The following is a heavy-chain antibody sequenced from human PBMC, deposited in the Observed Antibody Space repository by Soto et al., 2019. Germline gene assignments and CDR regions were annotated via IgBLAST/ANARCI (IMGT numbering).Heavy chain of an antibody. D-gene: IGHD2-8*01. J-gene: IGHJ6*02. Sequence: GSLRLSCAASGFTVSSNYMSWVRQAPGKGPEWVSVIYSGGSTYYADYVKGRFTISRDNSKNTLYLQMNSLRAEDTAVYYCGGVYYYYGMDVWGQGTTVTVSS. CDR2: IYSGGST. CDR1: GFTVSSNY. CDR3: GGVYYYYGMDV. V-gene: IGHV3-53*01.